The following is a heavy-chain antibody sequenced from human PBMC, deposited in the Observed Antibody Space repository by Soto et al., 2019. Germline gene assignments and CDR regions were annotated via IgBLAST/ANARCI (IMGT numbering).Heavy chain of an antibody. CDR2: IKQDGSEK. D-gene: IGHD3-10*01. CDR3: ARVSRDYYGSGSYYNAY. Sequence: GGSLRLSCAASGFTFSSYWMSWVRQAPGKGLEWVANIKQDGSEKYYVDSVKGRFTISRDKAKNSLYLQMNSLRAEDTAVYYCARVSRDYYGSGSYYNAYWGQGTLVTVSS. J-gene: IGHJ4*02. CDR1: GFTFSSYW. V-gene: IGHV3-7*01.